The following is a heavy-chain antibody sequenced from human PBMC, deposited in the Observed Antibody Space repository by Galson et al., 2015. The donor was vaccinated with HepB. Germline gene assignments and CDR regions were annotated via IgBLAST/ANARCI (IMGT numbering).Heavy chain of an antibody. V-gene: IGHV1-18*04. Sequence: SVKVSCKASGYTFTSYGINWVRQAPGQGLEWMGWISAYNGNTNYAQKLQGRVTMTTDTSTSTAYMELRSLRSDDTAVYYCAREGYYDSTDLNWFDPWGQGTLVTVSS. CDR3: AREGYYDSTDLNWFDP. D-gene: IGHD3-22*01. CDR1: GYTFTSYG. CDR2: ISAYNGNT. J-gene: IGHJ5*02.